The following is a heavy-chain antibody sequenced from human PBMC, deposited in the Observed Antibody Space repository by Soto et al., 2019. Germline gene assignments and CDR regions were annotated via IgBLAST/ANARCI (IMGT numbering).Heavy chain of an antibody. Sequence: QVQLVQSGAEVKKPGASVKVSCKASGYTFTSYDINWVRQATGQGLEWMGWMNPNSGNTGYAQKCQGRATMTRNTSISTAYMELSSLRSEDPAVYYCARGLDPVAGRDYWGQGTLVTVSS. J-gene: IGHJ4*02. D-gene: IGHD6-19*01. V-gene: IGHV1-8*01. CDR2: MNPNSGNT. CDR3: ARGLDPVAGRDY. CDR1: GYTFTSYD.